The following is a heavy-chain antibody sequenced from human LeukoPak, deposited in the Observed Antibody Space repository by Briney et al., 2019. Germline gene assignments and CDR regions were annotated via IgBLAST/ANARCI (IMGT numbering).Heavy chain of an antibody. CDR3: AKDGEDIVVVPAAKGDYYYGMDV. D-gene: IGHD2-2*01. CDR1: GFTFSSYG. Sequence: GGSLRLSCAASGFTFSSYGMHWVRQAPGKGLEWVAVISYDGSDKYYADSVKGRFTISRDNSKNTLYLQMNSLRAEDTAVYYCAKDGEDIVVVPAAKGDYYYGMDVWGKGTTVTVSS. J-gene: IGHJ6*04. V-gene: IGHV3-30*18. CDR2: ISYDGSDK.